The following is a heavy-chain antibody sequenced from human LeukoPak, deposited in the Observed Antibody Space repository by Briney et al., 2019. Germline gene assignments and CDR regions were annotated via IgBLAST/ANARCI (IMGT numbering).Heavy chain of an antibody. Sequence: GGSLRLSCAASGFTFSSYAMSWVRQAPGKGLEWVSAISGSGGNIHYADSVKGRFTISRDNAKNSLFLQMNNLRVEDTAVYYCVRNYRYGLDYWGQGTLVSVSS. J-gene: IGHJ4*02. D-gene: IGHD5-18*01. CDR1: GFTFSSYA. CDR2: ISGSGGNI. CDR3: VRNYRYGLDY. V-gene: IGHV3-23*01.